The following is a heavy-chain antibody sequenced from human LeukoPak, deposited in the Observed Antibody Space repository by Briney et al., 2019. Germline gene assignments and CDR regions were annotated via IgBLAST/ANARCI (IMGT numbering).Heavy chain of an antibody. D-gene: IGHD2-2*01. Sequence: SSETLSLTCTVSGGSISSYYWSWIRQPPGKGLEWIGYIYYSGSTNYNPPLKSRVTISVDTSKNQFSLKLSSVTAADTAVYYCARGLLGRAFDIWGQGTMVTVSS. CDR2: IYYSGST. CDR1: GGSISSYY. V-gene: IGHV4-59*01. J-gene: IGHJ3*02. CDR3: ARGLLGRAFDI.